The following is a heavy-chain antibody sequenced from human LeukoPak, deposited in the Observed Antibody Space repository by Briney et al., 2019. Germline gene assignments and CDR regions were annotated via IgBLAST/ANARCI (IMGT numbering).Heavy chain of an antibody. D-gene: IGHD3-10*01. CDR3: ARDSLVRGNYFDY. Sequence: GASVKVSCKASGGTFSSYAISWVRQAPGQGLEWTGGIIPIFGTANYAQKFQGRVTITADESTSTAYMELSSLRSEDTAVYYCARDSLVRGNYFDYWGQGTLVTVSS. CDR2: IIPIFGTA. J-gene: IGHJ4*02. CDR1: GGTFSSYA. V-gene: IGHV1-69*13.